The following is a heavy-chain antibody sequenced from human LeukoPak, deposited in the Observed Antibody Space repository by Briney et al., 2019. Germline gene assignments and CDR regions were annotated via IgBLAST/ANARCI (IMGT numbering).Heavy chain of an antibody. D-gene: IGHD3-22*01. J-gene: IGHJ3*02. Sequence: GGSLRLSCAASGFTLSSYWMRWVRPAPGKGLVWVARINTHGTSTGYADSVKGRFTISRDNAENTLYLQMSSLRAEDTSVYCCSRDSSGDYDAFDMWGQGTMVTASS. CDR2: INTHGTST. V-gene: IGHV3-74*01. CDR1: GFTLSSYW. CDR3: SRDSSGDYDAFDM.